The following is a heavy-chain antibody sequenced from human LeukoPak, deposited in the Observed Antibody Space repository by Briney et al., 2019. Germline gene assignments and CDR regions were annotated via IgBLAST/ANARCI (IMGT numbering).Heavy chain of an antibody. Sequence: GGSLRLSCSASGFTFDFYDLNWVRQAPGKGLEWISYISSRASTIFYADSVEGRFYITRDNAKNSLYLQVNSLRAEDTAVYYCARGRGIQLKYYFDHWGHGTLVTVSS. CDR3: ARGRGIQLKYYFDH. D-gene: IGHD5-18*01. J-gene: IGHJ4*01. CDR1: GFTFDFYD. V-gene: IGHV3-48*03. CDR2: ISSRASTI.